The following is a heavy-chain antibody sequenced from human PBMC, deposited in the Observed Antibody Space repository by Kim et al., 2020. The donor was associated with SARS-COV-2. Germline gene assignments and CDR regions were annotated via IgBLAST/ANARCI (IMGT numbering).Heavy chain of an antibody. CDR1: GFTFSSYG. CDR3: AKDGIAAPGVGYFDY. Sequence: GGSLRLSCAASGFTFSSYGMHWVRQAPGKGLEWVAVISYDGSNKYYADSVKGRFTISRDNSKNTLYLQMNSLRAEDTAVYYCAKDGIAAPGVGYFDYWGQGTLVTVSS. V-gene: IGHV3-30*18. D-gene: IGHD6-13*01. J-gene: IGHJ4*02. CDR2: ISYDGSNK.